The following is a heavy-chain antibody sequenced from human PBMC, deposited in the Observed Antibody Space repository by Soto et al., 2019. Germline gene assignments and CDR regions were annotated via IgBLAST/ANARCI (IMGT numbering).Heavy chain of an antibody. CDR1: GCTFSSYT. D-gene: IGHD3-22*01. Sequence: QVQLVQSGAEVKKPGSSVKVSCKASGCTFSSYTISWVRHAPGQGLEWMGRIIHILGIANYAQKFQGRVTITADKSTSTAYMELSSLRSEDTAVYYCASAGYYYDSSGYHPLDYWGQGTLVTVSS. CDR2: IIHILGIA. J-gene: IGHJ4*02. V-gene: IGHV1-69*02. CDR3: ASAGYYYDSSGYHPLDY.